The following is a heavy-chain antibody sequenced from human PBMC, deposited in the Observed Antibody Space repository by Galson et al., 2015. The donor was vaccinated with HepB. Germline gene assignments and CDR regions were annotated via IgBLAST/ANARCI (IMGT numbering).Heavy chain of an antibody. D-gene: IGHD4-23*01. V-gene: IGHV6-1*01. Sequence: CAISGDSVSSDSAAWNWIRQSPSRGLEWLGRTYYRSNWYYDYAASVKSRIIINADTSRNQFSLPLNSVSPEDTAVYYCARDAPGGETIYDDWGQGTLVTVSS. CDR2: TYYRSNWYY. J-gene: IGHJ4*02. CDR1: GDSVSSDSAA. CDR3: ARDAPGGETIYDD.